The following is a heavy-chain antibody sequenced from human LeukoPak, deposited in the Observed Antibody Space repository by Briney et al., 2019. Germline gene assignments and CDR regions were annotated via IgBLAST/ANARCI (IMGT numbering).Heavy chain of an antibody. CDR1: GFTFSSEA. Sequence: GGSLRLSCAVSGFTFSSEAMGSVPQLPGGALEGVSTISPAGGATYYAESMKGRFTISRDNSKSTLYLQMNSLRAEDTAVYYCANTFTRFLEADYWGQGTLVTVSS. D-gene: IGHD3-3*01. CDR3: ANTFTRFLEADY. J-gene: IGHJ4*02. V-gene: IGHV3-23*01. CDR2: ISPAGGAT.